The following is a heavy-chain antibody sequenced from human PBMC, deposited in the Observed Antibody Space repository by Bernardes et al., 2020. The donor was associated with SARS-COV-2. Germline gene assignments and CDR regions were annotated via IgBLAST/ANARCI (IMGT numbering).Heavy chain of an antibody. Sequence: ASVKVSCKASGYTFTGYYMHWVRQAPGQGLEWMGWINPNSGGTNYAQKFQGRVTMTRDTSISTAYMELSRLRSDDTAVYYCARDNMPIYYGSGSYYDNWFDPWGQGTLVTVSS. CDR2: INPNSGGT. V-gene: IGHV1-2*02. J-gene: IGHJ5*02. CDR3: ARDNMPIYYGSGSYYDNWFDP. D-gene: IGHD3-10*01. CDR1: GYTFTGYY.